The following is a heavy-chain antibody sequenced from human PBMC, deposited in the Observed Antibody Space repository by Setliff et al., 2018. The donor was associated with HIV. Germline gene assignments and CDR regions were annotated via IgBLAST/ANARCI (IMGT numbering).Heavy chain of an antibody. CDR2: INTSGST. J-gene: IGHJ4*02. CDR3: ARIDGEAADTNY. CDR1: GGSVSNYY. D-gene: IGHD6-13*01. V-gene: IGHV4-4*07. Sequence: PSETLSLTCTVSGGSVSNYYWTWIRQSAGKGLEWIGHINTSGSTKYNPSLKSRLTMSVDSSGNQFSLTLTFVTAADTAVYYCARIDGEAADTNYWGQGTLVTVSS.